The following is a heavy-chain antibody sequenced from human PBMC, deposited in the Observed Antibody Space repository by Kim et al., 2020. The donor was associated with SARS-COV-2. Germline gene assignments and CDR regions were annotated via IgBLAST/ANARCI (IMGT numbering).Heavy chain of an antibody. V-gene: IGHV3-30*18. CDR2: ISYDGSNK. J-gene: IGHJ6*01. Sequence: GGSLRLSCAASGFTFSSYGMHWVRQAPGKGLEWVAVISYDGSNKYYADSVKGRFTISRDNSKNTLYLQMNSLRAEDTAVYYCAKLGPYNWYPYYYYGLDV. D-gene: IGHD1-20*01. CDR3: AKLGPYNWYPYYYYGLDV. CDR1: GFTFSSYG.